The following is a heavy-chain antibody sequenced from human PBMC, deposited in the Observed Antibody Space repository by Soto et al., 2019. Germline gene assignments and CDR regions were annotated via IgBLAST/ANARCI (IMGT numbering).Heavy chain of an antibody. J-gene: IGHJ6*02. Sequence: GALRLSCAASGFTFSICSMNWVRQAPGKGLEWVSSISSSSSYIYYADSVKGRFTISRDNAKNSLYLQMNSLRAEDTAVYYCARDHPRYCSGCSCIFDVCGDLTTFP. CDR1: GFTFSICS. D-gene: IGHD2-15*01. V-gene: IGHV3-21*01. CDR2: ISSSSSYI. CDR3: ARDHPRYCSGCSCIFDV.